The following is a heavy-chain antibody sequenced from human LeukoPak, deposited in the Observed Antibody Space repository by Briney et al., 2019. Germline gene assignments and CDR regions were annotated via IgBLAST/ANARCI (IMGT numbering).Heavy chain of an antibody. Sequence: ASVKVSCKASGYTFTTYYMHWVRQAPGQGLEGMGISNPSGGGTNYAQKFQGRVTMTRDTSTSTVYMELTSLRSDDTAVYFCVRGRIGYSSGFPYFDYWGQGTLVTVSS. D-gene: IGHD6-19*01. CDR1: GYTFTTYY. CDR3: VRGRIGYSSGFPYFDY. CDR2: SNPSGGGT. J-gene: IGHJ4*02. V-gene: IGHV1-46*01.